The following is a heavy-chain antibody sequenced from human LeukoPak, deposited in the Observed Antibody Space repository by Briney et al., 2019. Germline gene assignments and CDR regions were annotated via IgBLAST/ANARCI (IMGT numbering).Heavy chain of an antibody. CDR3: ASISSGWEFDY. CDR2: ISARGGDT. Sequence: PGGSLRLSCAASGFTFSTYVMSWVRRAPGKGLEWVSAISARGGDTYYADSVKGRFTISRDNSKNTLYLQMNSLRAEDTAVYYCASISSGWEFDYWGQGTLVTVSS. V-gene: IGHV3-23*01. D-gene: IGHD6-19*01. CDR1: GFTFSTYV. J-gene: IGHJ4*02.